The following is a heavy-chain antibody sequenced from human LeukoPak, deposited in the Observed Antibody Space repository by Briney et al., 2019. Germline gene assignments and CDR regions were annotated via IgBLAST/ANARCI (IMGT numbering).Heavy chain of an antibody. V-gene: IGHV3-30*02. CDR2: IRYDGINK. D-gene: IGHD5-18*01. J-gene: IGHJ3*02. CDR3: ARARRSYGYGDAFDI. Sequence: PGGSLRLSCAASGFSFSDYGMHWVRQAPGKGLEWVAFIRYDGINKYYADSVKGRFSISSDNSKNTLYLQMNSLRAEDTAVYYCARARRSYGYGDAFDIWGQGTMVTVSS. CDR1: GFSFSDYG.